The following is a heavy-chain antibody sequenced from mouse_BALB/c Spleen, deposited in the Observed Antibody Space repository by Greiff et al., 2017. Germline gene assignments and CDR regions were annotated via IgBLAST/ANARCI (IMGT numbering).Heavy chain of an antibody. Sequence: VQVVESGAELARPGASVKLSCKASGYTFTSYWMQWVKQRPGQGLEWIGAIYPGDGDTRYTQKFKGKATLTADKSSSTAYMQLSSLASEDSAVYYCARSEYGSSMDYWGQGTSVTVSS. CDR3: ARSEYGSSMDY. CDR2: IYPGDGDT. J-gene: IGHJ4*01. D-gene: IGHD2-10*02. V-gene: IGHV1-87*01. CDR1: GYTFTSYW.